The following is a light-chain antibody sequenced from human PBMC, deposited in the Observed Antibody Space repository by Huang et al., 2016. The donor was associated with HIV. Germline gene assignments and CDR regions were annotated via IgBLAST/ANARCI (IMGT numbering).Light chain of an antibody. CDR2: EVS. CDR3: MQSLQSAT. CDR1: QSLLHTDGKNF. V-gene: IGKV2D-29*02. J-gene: IGKJ1*01. Sequence: DIVLTQTPLSLSVTPGQSASISCKSSQSLLHTDGKNFLYWYVQKPGQSPQLLIYEVSNRVSGVPERFIGSGSGTDFPLNISRVETEDVGVYYCMQSLQSATFGQGTNVEI.